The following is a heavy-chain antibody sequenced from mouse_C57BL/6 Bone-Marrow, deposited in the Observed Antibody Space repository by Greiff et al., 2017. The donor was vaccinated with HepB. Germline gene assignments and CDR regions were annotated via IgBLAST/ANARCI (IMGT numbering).Heavy chain of an antibody. Sequence: QVQLQQSGTELVKPGASVKLSCKASGYTFTSYWMHWVKQRPGQGLEWIGNINPSNGGTNYNEKFKRKATLTVDKSSSTAYMQLSSLTSEDSAVYYCARGHSNYVNYAMDYWGQGTSVTVSS. J-gene: IGHJ4*01. CDR1: GYTFTSYW. CDR3: ARGHSNYVNYAMDY. V-gene: IGHV1-53*01. D-gene: IGHD2-5*01. CDR2: INPSNGGT.